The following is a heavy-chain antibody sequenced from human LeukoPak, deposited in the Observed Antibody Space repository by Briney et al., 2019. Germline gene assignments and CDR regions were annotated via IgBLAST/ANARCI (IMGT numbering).Heavy chain of an antibody. J-gene: IGHJ4*02. Sequence: PSETLSLTCTVSGGSITSTYYYWGWIRQPPRKGLEWIGTIYYTGSTYYNPSLQSRVTISVDTSKNQFSLTLSSVTAADTAVYYCARHTHHSGSSPYFDYWGQGTLVTVSS. CDR1: GGSITSTYYY. CDR2: IYYTGST. D-gene: IGHD6-19*01. V-gene: IGHV4-39*01. CDR3: ARHTHHSGSSPYFDY.